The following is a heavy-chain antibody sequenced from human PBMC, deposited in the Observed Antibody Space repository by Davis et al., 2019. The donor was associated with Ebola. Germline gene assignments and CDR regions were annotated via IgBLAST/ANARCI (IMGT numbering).Heavy chain of an antibody. V-gene: IGHV4-34*12. CDR2: IIHFGTT. CDR3: ARKPARWENWFDP. Sequence: SETLSPTCAVYGGSFSGYYWTWIRQPPGKGLEWIGEIIHFGTTNYNPSLKSRVTISVDTSKNQFSLKVTSVTAADTAVYYCARKPARWENWFDPWGQGTLVTVSS. CDR1: GGSFSGYY. J-gene: IGHJ5*02. D-gene: IGHD6-6*01.